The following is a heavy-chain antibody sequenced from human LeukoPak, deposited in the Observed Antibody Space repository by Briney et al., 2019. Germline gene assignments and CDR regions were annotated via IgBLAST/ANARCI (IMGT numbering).Heavy chain of an antibody. CDR2: TNQVGSEE. Sequence: GGSLRLSCAASGFTFSSSWMSWVRQAPGKGLEWVANTNQVGSEEYYVDSVKGRFTISRNNAKNSLYLQMNSLRAEDTAVYYCARDSSGYAYWGQGTLVTVSS. CDR3: ARDSSGYAY. J-gene: IGHJ4*02. CDR1: GFTFSSSW. V-gene: IGHV3-7*01. D-gene: IGHD3-22*01.